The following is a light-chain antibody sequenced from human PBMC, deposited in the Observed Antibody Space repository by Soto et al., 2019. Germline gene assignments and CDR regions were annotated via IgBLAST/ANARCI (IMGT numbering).Light chain of an antibody. Sequence: QLVLTQPPSASASLGASVTLTCTLSSGYSNYKVDWYQQRPGKGPRFVMRVGTGGIVGSKGDGIPDRFSVLGSGLNRYLTIKNIQEEDESDYLCGVDHGSGSNFVYVFGTGTKVTVL. CDR3: GVDHGSGSNFVYV. CDR1: SGYSNYK. J-gene: IGLJ1*01. CDR2: VGTGGIVG. V-gene: IGLV9-49*01.